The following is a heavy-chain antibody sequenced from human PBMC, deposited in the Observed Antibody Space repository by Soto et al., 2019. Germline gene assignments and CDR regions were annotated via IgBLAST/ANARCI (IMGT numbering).Heavy chain of an antibody. J-gene: IGHJ2*01. D-gene: IGHD6-19*01. CDR2: IKQDGNEK. V-gene: IGHV3-7*03. CDR1: GFIFSSQW. Sequence: EVQLVESGGGLVQPGGSLRLSCAASGFIFSSQWMSWVRQAPGKGLEWVANIKQDGNEKHYVDSVKGRFTISRDNAKTSMYLEMTSRRADDTAVYHCARVLRFQSSGGDPRGWAFELWGRGTLVTVSS. CDR3: ARVLRFQSSGGDPRGWAFEL.